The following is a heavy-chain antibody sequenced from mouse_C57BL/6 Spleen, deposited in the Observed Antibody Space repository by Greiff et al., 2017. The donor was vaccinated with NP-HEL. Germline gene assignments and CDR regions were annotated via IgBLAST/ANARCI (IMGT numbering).Heavy chain of an antibody. CDR2: LSHGGSYT. Sequence: EVQRVESGGGLVKPGGSLKLSCAASGFTFSSYAMSWVRQTPEKRLAWVATLSHGGSYTSYPDNVKGRFTISRDNAKNNLYLQMSHLKAEDTAMYYCAGGRGWLLQWYFDVWGTGATVTVSS. J-gene: IGHJ1*03. CDR3: AGGRGWLLQWYFDV. V-gene: IGHV5-4*01. D-gene: IGHD2-3*01. CDR1: GFTFSSYA.